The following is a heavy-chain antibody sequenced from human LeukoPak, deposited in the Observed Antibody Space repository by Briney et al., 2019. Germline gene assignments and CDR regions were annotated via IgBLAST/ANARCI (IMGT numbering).Heavy chain of an antibody. Sequence: SETLSLTCTVSGGSISSYYWSWIRQPPGKGLEWIGYIYYSGSTNYNPSLKSRVTISVDTSKNQFSLKLSSVTAADTAVYNCAKGSSGIAVAGLIFDYWGQGTLVTVSS. J-gene: IGHJ4*02. CDR2: IYYSGST. CDR3: AKGSSGIAVAGLIFDY. V-gene: IGHV4-59*08. D-gene: IGHD6-19*01. CDR1: GGSISSYY.